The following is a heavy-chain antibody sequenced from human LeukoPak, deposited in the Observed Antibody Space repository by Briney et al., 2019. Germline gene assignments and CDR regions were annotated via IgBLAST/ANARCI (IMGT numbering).Heavy chain of an antibody. CDR1: GYSISSGYY. CDR2: IYHSGST. CDR3: ARDLRLVGNYDFWSGHYSDYYYYYYMDV. V-gene: IGHV4-38-2*02. Sequence: SETLSLTCTVSGYSISSGYYWGGIRQPPGKGLEWIGSIYHSGSTYYNPSLKSRVTISVDTSKNQFSLKLSSVTAADTAVYYCARDLRLVGNYDFWSGHYSDYYYYYYMDVWGKGTTVTVSS. D-gene: IGHD3-3*01. J-gene: IGHJ6*03.